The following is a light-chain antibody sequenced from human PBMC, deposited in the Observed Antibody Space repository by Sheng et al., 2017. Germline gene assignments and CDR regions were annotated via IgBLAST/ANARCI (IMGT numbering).Light chain of an antibody. CDR1: QSVSSSY. V-gene: IGKV3-20*01. Sequence: EIVLTQSPGTLSLSPGERATLSCRASQSVSSSYLAWYQQKPGQAPRLLIYGASSRATGIPDRFSGSGSGTDFTLTISRLEPEDFAVYYCQHFGSPITFGRGTRLEIK. CDR3: QHFGSPIT. J-gene: IGKJ5*01. CDR2: GAS.